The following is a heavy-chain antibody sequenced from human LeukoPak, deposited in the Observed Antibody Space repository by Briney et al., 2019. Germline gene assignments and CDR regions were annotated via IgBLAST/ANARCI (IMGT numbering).Heavy chain of an antibody. J-gene: IGHJ4*02. CDR2: INHSGST. D-gene: IGHD5-24*01. V-gene: IGHV4-34*01. Sequence: PSETLSLTCAVYGGSFSGYYWSWIRQPPGKGLEWIGEINHSGSTNYNPSLKSRVTISVDTSKNQFSLKLSSVTAADTAVYYCARGLAEMATITRGNFDYWGPGTLVTVSS. CDR1: GGSFSGYY. CDR3: ARGLAEMATITRGNFDY.